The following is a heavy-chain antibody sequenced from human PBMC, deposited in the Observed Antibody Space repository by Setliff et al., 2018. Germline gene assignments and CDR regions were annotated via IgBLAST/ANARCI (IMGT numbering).Heavy chain of an antibody. CDR1: GFTLSSYS. V-gene: IGHV3-74*01. J-gene: IGHJ4*02. CDR3: ARIFLYGTSWYFDN. CDR2: SNSDESTT. D-gene: IGHD3-3*01. Sequence: LSCAASGFTLSSYSMHWVRQAPGKGLVWVSRSNSDESTTNYADSVKGRFTISRDNAKNTLYLHMSSLRAEDTAVYFCARIFLYGTSWYFDNWGQGTLVTVSS.